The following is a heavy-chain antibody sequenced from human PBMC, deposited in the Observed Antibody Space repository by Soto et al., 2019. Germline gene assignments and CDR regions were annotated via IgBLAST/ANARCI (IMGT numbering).Heavy chain of an antibody. CDR3: ARQHLVMVEX. D-gene: IGHD3-10*01. CDR2: IKKDGSVQ. V-gene: IGHV3-7*01. J-gene: IGHJ4*02. CDR1: GFSFSEFW. Sequence: PGGSLRLSCAASGFSFSEFWMNWVRQAPGKGLEWVSNIKKDGSVQNYVDSVKVRVTISRDNAKKSLYLQMDSLRVEDTAVYYCARQHLVMVEXWGQGTLVTVSX.